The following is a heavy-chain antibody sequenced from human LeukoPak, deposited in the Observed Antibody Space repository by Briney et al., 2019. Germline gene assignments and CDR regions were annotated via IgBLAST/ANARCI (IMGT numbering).Heavy chain of an antibody. D-gene: IGHD1-14*01. J-gene: IGHJ4*02. CDR3: ARHARYFYYFDY. CDR1: GGSFSGYY. CDR2: INHSGST. V-gene: IGHV4-34*01. Sequence: KPPETLSLTCAVYGGSFSGYYWSWIRQPPGKVLEWIGEINHSGSTNYNPSLKSRVTISVDTSKNQFSLKLSSVTAADTAVYYCARHARYFYYFDYWGQGTLVTVSS.